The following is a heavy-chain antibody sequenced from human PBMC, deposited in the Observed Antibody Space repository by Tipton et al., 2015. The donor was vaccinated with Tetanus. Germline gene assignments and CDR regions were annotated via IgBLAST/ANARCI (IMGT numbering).Heavy chain of an antibody. CDR2: IKYDESEK. D-gene: IGHD5-24*01. J-gene: IGHJ6*02. Sequence: SLRLSCAASGFTFNTYWMSWARQAPGKGLEWVANIKYDESEKYYVDSVKGRFTISRDNSKNTLYLQMNSLRAGDTAVYYCAKQGWQGYYYGMDVWGQGTTVTVSS. V-gene: IGHV3-7*03. CDR3: AKQGWQGYYYGMDV. CDR1: GFTFNTYW.